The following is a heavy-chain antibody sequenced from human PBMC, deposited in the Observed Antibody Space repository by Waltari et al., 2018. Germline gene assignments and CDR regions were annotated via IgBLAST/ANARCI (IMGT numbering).Heavy chain of an antibody. CDR2: ISSSGSTI. J-gene: IGHJ3*02. CDR1: GLTCSSYE. CDR3: AGEPYDSSGDNAFDI. D-gene: IGHD3-22*01. Sequence: EVQLVESGGGLVQPGGSLRLSCAASGLTCSSYEMNWVRQAPGKGLEWVSYISSSGSTIYYADSVKGRFTISRDNAKNSLYLQMNSLRAEDTAVYYCAGEPYDSSGDNAFDIWGQGTMVTVSS. V-gene: IGHV3-48*03.